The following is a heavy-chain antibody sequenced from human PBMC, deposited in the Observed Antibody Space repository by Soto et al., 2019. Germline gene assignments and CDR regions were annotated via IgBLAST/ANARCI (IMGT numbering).Heavy chain of an antibody. CDR2: IKEDGYEK. Sequence: GSLRLSCAASGLNFNRYWMNWLRQAPGKGLEWVANIKEDGYEKHYLDSVKGRFTISRDNAKNFLYLQMNSLRAEDTAVYYCANSRYNSSGYHYWYFDDWGRGALVTVSS. J-gene: IGHJ4*02. CDR3: ANSRYNSSGYHYWYFDD. CDR1: GLNFNRYW. D-gene: IGHD3-22*01. V-gene: IGHV3-7*01.